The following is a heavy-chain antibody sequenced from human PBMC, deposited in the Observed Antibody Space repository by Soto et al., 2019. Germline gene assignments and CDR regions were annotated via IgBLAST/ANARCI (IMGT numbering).Heavy chain of an antibody. CDR2: VYYSGRT. CDR3: ASTKDYSSSLDY. D-gene: IGHD6-6*01. Sequence: SETLSITCTVSGGSISSGGYYWSWIRQHPGKGLEWIGCVYYSGRTYYNPSLKSRITISVDTSKKHFSLKLSSVTAADTAVYYCASTKDYSSSLDYWGQGILVTVS. J-gene: IGHJ4*02. V-gene: IGHV4-31*03. CDR1: GGSISSGGYY.